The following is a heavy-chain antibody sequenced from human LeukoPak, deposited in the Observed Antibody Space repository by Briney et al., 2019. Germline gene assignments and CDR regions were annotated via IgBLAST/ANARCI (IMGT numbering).Heavy chain of an antibody. CDR1: GFPFSSYA. Sequence: GGSLRLSCAASGFPFSSYAMHWVRQAPGRGLEWVKIISYDASNKYYADSVKGRFTISRDNSKNTLYLQLDSLRPEDTAVYYCAKSRLEAVVAAYMDVWGKGTTVTVSS. J-gene: IGHJ6*04. CDR3: AKSRLEAVVAAYMDV. D-gene: IGHD2-15*01. CDR2: ISYDASNK. V-gene: IGHV3-30*18.